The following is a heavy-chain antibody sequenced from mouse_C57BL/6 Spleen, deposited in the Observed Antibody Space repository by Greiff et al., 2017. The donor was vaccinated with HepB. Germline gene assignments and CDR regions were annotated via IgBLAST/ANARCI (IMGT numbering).Heavy chain of an antibody. CDR1: GFSFNTYA. D-gene: IGHD1-1*01. CDR3: VREGSYYGSSYGYYFDY. J-gene: IGHJ2*01. V-gene: IGHV10-1*01. Sequence: EVQLQESGGGLVQPKGSLKLSCAASGFSFNTYAMNWVRQAPGKGLEWVARIRSKSNNYATYYADSVKDRFTISRDDSESMLYLQMNNLKTEDTAMYYCVREGSYYGSSYGYYFDYWGQGTTLTVSS. CDR2: IRSKSNNYAT.